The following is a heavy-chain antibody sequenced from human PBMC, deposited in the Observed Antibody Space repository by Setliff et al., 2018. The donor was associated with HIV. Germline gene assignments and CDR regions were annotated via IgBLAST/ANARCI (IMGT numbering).Heavy chain of an antibody. V-gene: IGHV4-61*09. D-gene: IGHD1-7*01. J-gene: IGHJ5*02. CDR3: ASANWNYLGYWFDP. CDR2: IYTNGRT. CDR1: GYSISNGYY. Sequence: LSLTCSVSGYSISNGYYWSWIRQPAGKGLEWIGHIYTNGRTNYNPPLKSRVTISVDPSKNQFSLKLSSVTATDTAMYYCASANWNYLGYWFDPWGQGTLVTVSS.